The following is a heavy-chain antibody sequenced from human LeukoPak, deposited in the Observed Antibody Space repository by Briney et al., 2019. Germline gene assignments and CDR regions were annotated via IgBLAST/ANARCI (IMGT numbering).Heavy chain of an antibody. Sequence: PGGSLRLSCAASGFTVIDAWMTWVRQAPGKGLEWVGRIKSKTAGGTTDYAAPVKGRFTSSRDDSKNTLYLQMNSLKTEDTAVYYCTTYYYGSSFYWGQGTLVTVSS. J-gene: IGHJ4*02. CDR2: IKSKTAGGTT. CDR3: TTYYYGSSFY. D-gene: IGHD6-13*01. CDR1: GFTVIDAW. V-gene: IGHV3-15*01.